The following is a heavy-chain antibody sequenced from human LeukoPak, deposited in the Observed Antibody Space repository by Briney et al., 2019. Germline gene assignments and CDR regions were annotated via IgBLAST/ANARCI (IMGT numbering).Heavy chain of an antibody. D-gene: IGHD4-17*01. V-gene: IGHV3-30-3*01. CDR3: ARGGSDYGPFDY. CDR2: ISYDGSNK. CDR1: GFTFSSYA. J-gene: IGHJ4*02. Sequence: GGSLRLCCAASGFTFSSYAMHWVRQAPGKGLEWVAVISYDGSNKYYADSVKGRFTISRDNSKNTLYLQMNSLRAEDTAVYYCARGGSDYGPFDYWGQGTLVTVSS.